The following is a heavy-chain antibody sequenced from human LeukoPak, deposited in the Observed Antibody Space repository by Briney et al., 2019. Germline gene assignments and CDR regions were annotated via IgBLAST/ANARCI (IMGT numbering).Heavy chain of an antibody. CDR3: ARSGLPSYYYGMDV. D-gene: IGHD2-15*01. CDR1: GFTFSSYG. V-gene: IGHV3-33*01. CDR2: IWYDGSNK. Sequence: GGSLRLSCAASGFTFSSYGMHWVRQAPGKELEWVAVIWYDGSNKYYADSVKGRFTISRDNSKNTLYLQMNSLRAEDTAVYYCARSGLPSYYYGMDVWGQGTTVTVSS. J-gene: IGHJ6*02.